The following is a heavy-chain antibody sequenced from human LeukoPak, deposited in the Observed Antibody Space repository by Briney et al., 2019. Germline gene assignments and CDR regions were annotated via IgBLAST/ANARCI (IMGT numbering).Heavy chain of an antibody. CDR3: ARGRANYYGSGSYDY. CDR2: INHSGST. D-gene: IGHD3-10*01. Sequence: SETLSLTCAVYGGSFSGYYWSWIRQPPGKGLKWIGEINHSGSTNYNPSLKSRVTISVDTSKNQFSLKLSSVTAADTAVYYCARGRANYYGSGSYDYWGQGTLVTVSS. J-gene: IGHJ4*02. CDR1: GGSFSGYY. V-gene: IGHV4-34*01.